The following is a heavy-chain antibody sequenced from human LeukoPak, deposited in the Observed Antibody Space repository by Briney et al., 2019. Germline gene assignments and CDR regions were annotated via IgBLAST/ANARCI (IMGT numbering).Heavy chain of an antibody. CDR3: ARDRDYDSSGYYLDY. J-gene: IGHJ4*02. CDR2: INTSGSST. CDR1: GYTFTSYY. Sequence: ASVKVSCKASGYTFTSYYMHWVRQAPGQGLEWMGIINTSGSSTSYAQTFQGRVTMTRDTSTSTVYMELSSLRSEDTAVYYCARDRDYDSSGYYLDYWGQGTLVTVSS. D-gene: IGHD3-22*01. V-gene: IGHV1-46*01.